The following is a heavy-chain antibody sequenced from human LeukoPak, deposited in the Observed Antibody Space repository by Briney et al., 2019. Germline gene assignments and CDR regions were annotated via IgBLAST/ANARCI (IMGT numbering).Heavy chain of an antibody. CDR1: GYTFSSYA. CDR2: ISGNGGST. J-gene: IGHJ4*02. V-gene: IGHV3-23*01. Sequence: PGGSLRLSCAASGYTFSSYAMTWVRQVPGKGLKWVSLISGNGGSTYYADSVKGQFTISRDNSKNTLYLQMNSLRAEDTAVYYCAKDTYYDILTGRDYFDYWGQGTLVTVSS. CDR3: AKDTYYDILTGRDYFDY. D-gene: IGHD3-9*01.